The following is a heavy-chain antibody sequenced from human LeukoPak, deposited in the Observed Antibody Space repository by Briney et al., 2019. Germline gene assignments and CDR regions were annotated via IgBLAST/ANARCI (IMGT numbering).Heavy chain of an antibody. V-gene: IGHV4-38-2*01. CDR1: GSSIYSDYF. CDR3: ARHSRVIVGAICAYDF. CDR2: IHHSGTI. D-gene: IGHD1-26*01. J-gene: IGHJ3*01. Sequence: SETLSLTCGVSGSSIYSDYFWAWIRQPPGKGLEWIGSIHHSGTIYYNPSRRSRVTISVGTSENHFSLNLNSLTAADTALYYCARHSRVIVGAICAYDFWGQGTKVTVSS.